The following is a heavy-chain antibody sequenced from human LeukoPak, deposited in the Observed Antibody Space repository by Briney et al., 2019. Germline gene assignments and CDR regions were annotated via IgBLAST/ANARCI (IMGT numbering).Heavy chain of an antibody. CDR3: ARETTVKFYFDY. Sequence: PSETLSLTCTVSGGSISSYYWSWIRQPPGKGLEWIGYIYYSGSTNYNPSLKSRDTISVDTSKNQFSLKLSSVTAADTAVYYCARETTVKFYFDYWGQGTLVTVSS. CDR1: GGSISSYY. D-gene: IGHD4-17*01. V-gene: IGHV4-59*01. J-gene: IGHJ4*02. CDR2: IYYSGST.